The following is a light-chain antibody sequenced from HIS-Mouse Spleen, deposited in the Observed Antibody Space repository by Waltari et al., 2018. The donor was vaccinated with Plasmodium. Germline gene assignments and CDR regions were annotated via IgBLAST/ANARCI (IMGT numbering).Light chain of an antibody. CDR1: QGISSY. Sequence: AIRMTQSPSSFSASTGHTLTITCRVSQGISSYLAWYQQKPGKAPKLLIEVVSNLQSGVPSRFSGSGSCTDFTLAIICLQSEDFATYYCQQYYSYPLTFGGGTKVEIK. V-gene: IGKV1-8*01. CDR3: QQYYSYPLT. J-gene: IGKJ4*01. CDR2: VVS.